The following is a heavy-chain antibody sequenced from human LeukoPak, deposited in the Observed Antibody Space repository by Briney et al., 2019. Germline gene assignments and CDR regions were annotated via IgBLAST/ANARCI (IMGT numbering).Heavy chain of an antibody. CDR1: GFTFSSYG. D-gene: IGHD2-2*01. V-gene: IGHV3-30*02. J-gene: IGHJ6*04. CDR3: AKGCSSTSCSMDV. CDR2: IWYDGSNK. Sequence: GGFLRLSCAASGFTFSSYGMHWVRQAPGKGLEWVAVIWYDGSNKYYADSVKGRFTISRDNSKNTLYLQMNSLRAEDTAVYYCAKGCSSTSCSMDVWGKGTTATVSS.